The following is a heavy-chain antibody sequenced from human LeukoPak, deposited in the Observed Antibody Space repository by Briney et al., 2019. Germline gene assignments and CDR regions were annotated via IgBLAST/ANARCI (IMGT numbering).Heavy chain of an antibody. CDR2: IYYSGTT. V-gene: IGHV4-59*11. D-gene: IGHD2-2*01. J-gene: IGHJ4*02. Sequence: PSETLSLTCTVSRGSINSHYWSWMRQPPGRGPEWIGYIYYSGTTSHNPSLKSRVTISADTSKNQFSLNLTSVITADTGVYYCALLGYSSSWNNFWGQGTLVTVSS. CDR3: ALLGYSSSWNNF. CDR1: RGSINSHY.